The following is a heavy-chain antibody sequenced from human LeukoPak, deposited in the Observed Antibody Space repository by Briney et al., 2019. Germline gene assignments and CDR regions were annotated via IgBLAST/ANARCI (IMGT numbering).Heavy chain of an antibody. CDR1: GYTFTTYD. CDR3: ARGRGSGHKENWFDP. D-gene: IGHD6-19*01. Sequence: ASVKVSCKASGYTFTTYDINWVRQAAGQGLEWMGWMNPNSGNTGYAQKFQGRVTMTRNTFITTAYMELSSLGSEDTAVYYCARGRGSGHKENWFDPWGQGTLVTVSS. V-gene: IGHV1-8*01. J-gene: IGHJ5*02. CDR2: MNPNSGNT.